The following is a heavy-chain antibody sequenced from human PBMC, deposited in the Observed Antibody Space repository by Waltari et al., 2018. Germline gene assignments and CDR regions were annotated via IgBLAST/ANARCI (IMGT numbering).Heavy chain of an antibody. J-gene: IGHJ5*02. D-gene: IGHD7-27*01. Sequence: QLQLQESGPGLVKPSETLSLTCTVSGGSISSSSYYWGWIRQPPGKGLEWIGSIYYSGSTDYNPSLKSRVTISVDTSKNQFSLKLSTVTAADTAVYYCAREGPTGPAGLDPWGQGTLVTVSS. CDR2: IYYSGST. CDR3: AREGPTGPAGLDP. V-gene: IGHV4-39*07. CDR1: GGSISSSSYY.